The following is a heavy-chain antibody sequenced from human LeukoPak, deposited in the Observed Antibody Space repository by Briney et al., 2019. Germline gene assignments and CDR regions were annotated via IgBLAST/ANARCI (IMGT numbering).Heavy chain of an antibody. J-gene: IGHJ4*02. V-gene: IGHV3-30-3*01. CDR2: ISYDGSNK. CDR1: GFTFSSYA. CDR3: ARAATITMIVEGTIRPVFYFDY. D-gene: IGHD3-22*01. Sequence: GGSLRLSCAASGFTFSSYAMHWVRQAPGKGLKWVTVISYDGSNKYYADSVKGRFTISRDNSKNTLYLQMNSLRAEDTAVYYCARAATITMIVEGTIRPVFYFDYWGQGTLVTVSS.